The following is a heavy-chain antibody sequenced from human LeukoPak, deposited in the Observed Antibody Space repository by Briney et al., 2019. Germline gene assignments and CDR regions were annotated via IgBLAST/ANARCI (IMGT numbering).Heavy chain of an antibody. CDR3: AKDAWEVGATSEIDY. D-gene: IGHD1-26*01. CDR1: GFTFSSYG. Sequence: GGSLRLSCAASGFTFSSYGMHWVRQAPGKGLEWVAFIRYDGSNKYYADSVKGRFTISRDNSKNKVYLQMNSLRAEDTAVYYCAKDAWEVGATSEIDYWGQGTLVTVSS. V-gene: IGHV3-30*02. J-gene: IGHJ4*02. CDR2: IRYDGSNK.